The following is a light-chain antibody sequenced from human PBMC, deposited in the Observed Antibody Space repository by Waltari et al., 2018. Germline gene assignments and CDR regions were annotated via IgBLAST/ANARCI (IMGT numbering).Light chain of an antibody. CDR3: QQYGSSPT. CDR2: GSS. J-gene: IGKJ1*01. Sequence: EIVLTQSPGTLSLSPGERATLSCRASQSVSSSYLAWYQQKAGQAPRLLMDGSSSRATGIPDRFSGSGSGTDVTLTISRLEPEDFAVYYCQQYGSSPTFGQGTKVEIK. V-gene: IGKV3-20*01. CDR1: QSVSSSY.